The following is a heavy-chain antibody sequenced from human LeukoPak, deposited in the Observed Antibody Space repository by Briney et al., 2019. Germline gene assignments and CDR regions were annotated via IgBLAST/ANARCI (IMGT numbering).Heavy chain of an antibody. J-gene: IGHJ3*02. CDR1: GYTFTSYA. Sequence: ASVKVSFTASGYTFTSYAMNWVRQAPGQGLEWVGWINTNTGNPTYAQGFTGRFVFSLDTSVSTAYLQISSLKAEDTAVYYCARNLHDYGDYGGAFDIWGQGTMVTVSS. CDR3: ARNLHDYGDYGGAFDI. V-gene: IGHV7-4-1*02. CDR2: INTNTGNP. D-gene: IGHD4-17*01.